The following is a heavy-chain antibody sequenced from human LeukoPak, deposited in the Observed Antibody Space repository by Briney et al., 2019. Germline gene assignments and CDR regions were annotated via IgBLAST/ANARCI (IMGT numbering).Heavy chain of an antibody. Sequence: GRSLRLSCAASGFTFSSYAMHWVRQAPGEGLEWVAVISYDGSNKYYADSVKGRFTISRDNSKNTLYLQMNSLRAEDTAVYYCAKDLIAARAGNYYYYMDVWGKGTTVTVSS. V-gene: IGHV3-30-3*01. CDR1: GFTFSSYA. CDR3: AKDLIAARAGNYYYYMDV. J-gene: IGHJ6*03. D-gene: IGHD6-6*01. CDR2: ISYDGSNK.